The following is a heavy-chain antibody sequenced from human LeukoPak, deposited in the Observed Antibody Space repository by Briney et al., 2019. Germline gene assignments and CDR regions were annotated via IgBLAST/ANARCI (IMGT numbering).Heavy chain of an antibody. J-gene: IGHJ6*02. D-gene: IGHD3-10*01. CDR2: ISYDGSNK. Sequence: GRSLRLSCAASGFTFSSYAMHWVRQAPGKGLEWVAVISYDGSNKYYADSVKGRFAISRDNSKNTLYLQMNSLRAEDTAVYYCAREGVLLWFGEAEHGMDVWGQGTTVTVSS. V-gene: IGHV3-30*09. CDR3: AREGVLLWFGEAEHGMDV. CDR1: GFTFSSYA.